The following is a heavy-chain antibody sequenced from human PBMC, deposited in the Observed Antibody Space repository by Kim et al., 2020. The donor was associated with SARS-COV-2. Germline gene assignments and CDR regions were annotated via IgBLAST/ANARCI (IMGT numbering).Heavy chain of an antibody. V-gene: IGHV4-39*01. CDR1: GGSISSSSYY. CDR2: IYYSGST. D-gene: IGHD3-9*01. Sequence: SETLSLTCTVSGGSISSSSYYWGWIRQPPGKGLEWIGSIYYSGSTYYNPSLKSRVTISVDTSKNQFSLKLSSVTAADTAVYYCARHGNTYYDILSTAGDYWGQGTLVTVSS. J-gene: IGHJ4*02. CDR3: ARHGNTYYDILSTAGDY.